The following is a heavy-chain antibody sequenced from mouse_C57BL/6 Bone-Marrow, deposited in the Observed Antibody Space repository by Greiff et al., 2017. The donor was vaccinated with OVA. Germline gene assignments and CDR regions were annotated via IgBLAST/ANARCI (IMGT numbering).Heavy chain of an antibody. V-gene: IGHV14-4*01. J-gene: IGHJ4*01. CDR2: IDPENGDT. D-gene: IGHD2-5*01. CDR1: GFNIKDDY. Sequence: VQLQQSGAELVRPGASVKLSCTASGFNIKDDYMHWVKQRPEQGLEWIGWIDPENGDTEYASKFQGKATITADTSSNTAYLQLSSLTSEDTAVYYCTTGLYSNFHCYAMDYWGQGTSVTVSS. CDR3: TTGLYSNFHCYAMDY.